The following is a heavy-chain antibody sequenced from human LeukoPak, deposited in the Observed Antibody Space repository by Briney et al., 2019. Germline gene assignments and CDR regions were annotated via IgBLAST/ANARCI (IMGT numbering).Heavy chain of an antibody. CDR1: GYTFTKYG. D-gene: IGHD3-10*01. CDR2: ISAYNGNT. CDR3: ARGGSGGVCNY. Sequence: GASVKVSCTTSGYTFTKYGISWVRQAPGQGLEWMGWISAYNGNTNYAQKFQGRITMTTDTSTSTAYMELRSLRSDDTAVYYCARGGSGGVCNYWGQGTLVTVSS. J-gene: IGHJ4*02. V-gene: IGHV1-18*01.